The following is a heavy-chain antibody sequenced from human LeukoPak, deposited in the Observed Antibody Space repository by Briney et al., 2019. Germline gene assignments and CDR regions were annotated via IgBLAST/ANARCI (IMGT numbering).Heavy chain of an antibody. Sequence: GGSLRLSCAASGFTFSSYAMNWVRQAPEKGLEWVSLISGSGGSTYYADSVKGRFTISRDNSKNTLYLQMNSLRAEDTAVYFCAKGTYGSFDYWGQETLVTVSS. CDR1: GFTFSSYA. D-gene: IGHD3-10*01. CDR3: AKGTYGSFDY. J-gene: IGHJ4*02. V-gene: IGHV3-23*01. CDR2: ISGSGGST.